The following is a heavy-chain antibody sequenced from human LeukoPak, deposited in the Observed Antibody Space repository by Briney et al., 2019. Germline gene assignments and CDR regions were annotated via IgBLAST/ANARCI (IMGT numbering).Heavy chain of an antibody. D-gene: IGHD5-12*01. CDR2: ITDAVGST. J-gene: IGHJ4*02. CDR3: AKEIFSGLLYIDY. Sequence: GGSLRLSCAASGFTFSSSSISWARQAPGKGLEWVSAITDAVGSTHYADSVKGRFTISSDNSKNTVYLQMNSLRPEDMAVYYCAKEIFSGLLYIDYWGQGTLVTVSS. CDR1: GFTFSSSS. V-gene: IGHV3-23*01.